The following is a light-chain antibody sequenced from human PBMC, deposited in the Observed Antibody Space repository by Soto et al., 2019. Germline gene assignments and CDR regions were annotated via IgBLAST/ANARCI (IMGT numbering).Light chain of an antibody. CDR2: EGS. CDR1: SSDVGSYNL. V-gene: IGLV2-23*01. Sequence: QSALTQPASVSGSPGQSITISCTGTSSDVGSYNLVSWYQQHPGKAPKLMIYEGSKRPSGVSNRFSGSKSGNTASLTISGLQAEDEADYYCCSYAGSSTLVFGPGTSSPS. CDR3: CSYAGSSTLV. J-gene: IGLJ1*01.